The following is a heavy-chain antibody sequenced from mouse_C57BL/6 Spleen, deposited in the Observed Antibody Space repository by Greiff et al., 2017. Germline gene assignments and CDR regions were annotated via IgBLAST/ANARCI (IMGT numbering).Heavy chain of an antibody. CDR2: INPNNGGT. V-gene: IGHV1-18*01. J-gene: IGHJ1*03. CDR3: GRRRYYGRQGYFEV. D-gene: IGHD1-1*01. CDR1: GYTFTDYN. Sequence: VHVKQSGPELVKPGASVKISCKASGYTFTDYNMDWVKQSHGKSLEWIGDINPNNGGTIYNQKFKGKATLTVDKSSSTAYMELRSLTSEDTAVYYCGRRRYYGRQGYFEVWGTGTTVTVSS.